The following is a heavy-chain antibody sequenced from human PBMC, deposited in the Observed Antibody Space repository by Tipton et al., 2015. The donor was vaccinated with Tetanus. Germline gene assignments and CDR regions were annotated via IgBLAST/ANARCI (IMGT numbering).Heavy chain of an antibody. CDR1: GFTFSSYA. D-gene: IGHD6-13*01. CDR2: ISGSGDTT. CDR3: AKEGHSSPTTPYIGY. J-gene: IGHJ4*02. Sequence: SLRLSCAASGFTFSSYAMTWVRQAPGKGLEWVSAISGSGDTTYYPDSVKGRFAISRDNSKNTLYLQMNSLRRGDAAVYYCAKEGHSSPTTPYIGYWGQGTLVTVSP. V-gene: IGHV3-23*01.